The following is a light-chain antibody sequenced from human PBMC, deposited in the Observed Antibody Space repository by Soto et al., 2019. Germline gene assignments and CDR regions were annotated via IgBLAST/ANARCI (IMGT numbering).Light chain of an antibody. CDR3: SSYTSSSTWV. Sequence: QSVLTQPASVSGSPGQSITISCTGTSSDVGGYNYVSWYPQHPGKAPKLMIYDVSNRPSGVSNRFSGSKSGNTASLTISGLQAEDEADYYCSSYTSSSTWVFGGGTKLTVL. CDR2: DVS. V-gene: IGLV2-14*01. J-gene: IGLJ3*02. CDR1: SSDVGGYNY.